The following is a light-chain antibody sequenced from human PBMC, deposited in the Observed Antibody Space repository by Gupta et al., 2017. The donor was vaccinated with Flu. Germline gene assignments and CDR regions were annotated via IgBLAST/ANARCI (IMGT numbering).Light chain of an antibody. CDR1: ALPKQY. CDR3: QSADSSGTWV. Sequence: SYELTQPPSVSVSPGQTARITCSGDALPKQYAYWYQQKPGQAPVLVIYKDSERPSGIPERFSGSSSGTTVTLTISGVQAEDEAYYYCQSADSSGTWVFGGGTKLKVL. CDR2: KDS. J-gene: IGLJ3*02. V-gene: IGLV3-25*02.